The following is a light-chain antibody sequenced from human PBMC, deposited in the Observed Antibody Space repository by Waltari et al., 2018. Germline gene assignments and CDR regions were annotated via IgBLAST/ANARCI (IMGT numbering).Light chain of an antibody. V-gene: IGLV1-44*01. Sequence: QTVLTQPPSASGTPGTRVTIPCSGSSSNIGSNLVNGYQQLPGTAPKLLVYRNNQRPSGVPDRFSGSKSGTSASLAISGLQSEDEADYYCAAWDDSLSGKVFGGGTKLTVL. CDR3: AAWDDSLSGKV. J-gene: IGLJ3*02. CDR2: RNN. CDR1: SSNIGSNL.